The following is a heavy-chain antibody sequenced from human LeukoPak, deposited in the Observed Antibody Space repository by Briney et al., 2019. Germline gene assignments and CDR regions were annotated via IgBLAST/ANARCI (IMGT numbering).Heavy chain of an antibody. V-gene: IGHV4-34*01. Sequence: PSETLSLTCAVYGGSFSGYYWSWIRQPRGKGLEWIGEINHSGSTNYNPSLKSRVTISVDTSKNQFSLKLSSVTAADTAVYYCARGLRGLLWGQGTLVTVSS. CDR1: GGSFSGYY. J-gene: IGHJ4*02. CDR3: ARGLRGLL. CDR2: INHSGST. D-gene: IGHD4-17*01.